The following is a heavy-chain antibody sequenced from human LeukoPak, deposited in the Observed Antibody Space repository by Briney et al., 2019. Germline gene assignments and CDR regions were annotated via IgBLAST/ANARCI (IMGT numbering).Heavy chain of an antibody. V-gene: IGHV3-30*04. CDR3: AGGRSLDAFDI. CDR1: GFTFSSYA. CDR2: ISYDGGNK. D-gene: IGHD1-26*01. J-gene: IGHJ3*02. Sequence: GSLRLSCAASGFTFSSYAMHWVRQAPGKGLEWVAVISYDGGNKYYADSVKGRFTISRDNSKNTLYLQMNSLRAEDTAVYYCAGGRSLDAFDIWGQGTMVTVSS.